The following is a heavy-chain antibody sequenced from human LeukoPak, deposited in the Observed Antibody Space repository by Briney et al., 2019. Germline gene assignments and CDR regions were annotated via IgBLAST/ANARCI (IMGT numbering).Heavy chain of an antibody. Sequence: PSETLSLTCTVSGGSISSGSYYWSWIRQPAGKGLEWIGRIYTSGSTNYSPSLKGRVTISVDTSKNQFSLKLSSVTAADTAVYYCARAGWLQPSYYYYYMDVWGKGTTVTVSS. J-gene: IGHJ6*03. D-gene: IGHD5-24*01. CDR2: IYTSGST. CDR1: GGSISSGSYY. CDR3: ARAGWLQPSYYYYYMDV. V-gene: IGHV4-61*02.